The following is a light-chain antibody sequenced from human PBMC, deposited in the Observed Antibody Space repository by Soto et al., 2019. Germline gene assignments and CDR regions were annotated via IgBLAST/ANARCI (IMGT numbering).Light chain of an antibody. Sequence: QSVLTQPASVSGSPGQSITISCAGTSSDVGTYNLVSWYQQHPGKAPNLLIYEVTKRPSGVSNRFSGSKSDNTASLTISGLQAEDEADYYCCSYAGGTIVHVFGTGTKVTVL. J-gene: IGLJ1*01. CDR1: SSDVGTYNL. V-gene: IGLV2-23*02. CDR3: CSYAGGTIVHV. CDR2: EVT.